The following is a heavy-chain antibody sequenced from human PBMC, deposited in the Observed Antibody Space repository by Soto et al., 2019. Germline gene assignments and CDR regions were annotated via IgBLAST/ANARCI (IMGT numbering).Heavy chain of an antibody. D-gene: IGHD5-18*01. J-gene: IGHJ6*02. V-gene: IGHV3-11*01. CDR3: ASPMDTATRWIYYYYGMDV. CDR1: GFTFSDYY. CDR2: ISSSGSTI. Sequence: GGSLRLSCAASGFTFSDYYMSWIRQAPGKGLEWVSYISSSGSTIYYADSVKGRFTISRDNAKNSLYLQMNSLRAEDTAVYYCASPMDTATRWIYYYYGMDVWGQGTTVTVSS.